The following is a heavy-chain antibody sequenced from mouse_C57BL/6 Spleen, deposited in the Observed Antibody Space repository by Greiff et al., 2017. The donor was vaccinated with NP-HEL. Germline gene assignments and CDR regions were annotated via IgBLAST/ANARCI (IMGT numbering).Heavy chain of an antibody. D-gene: IGHD1-1*01. Sequence: VQLQQPGAELVKPGASVKLSCKASGYTFTSYWMHWVKQRPGQGLEWIGMIHPNSGSTNYNEKFKSKATLTVDKSSSTAYMQLSSLTSEDSAVYYCARPTVVATRYFDVWGTGTTVTVSS. CDR3: ARPTVVATRYFDV. J-gene: IGHJ1*03. CDR1: GYTFTSYW. CDR2: IHPNSGST. V-gene: IGHV1-64*01.